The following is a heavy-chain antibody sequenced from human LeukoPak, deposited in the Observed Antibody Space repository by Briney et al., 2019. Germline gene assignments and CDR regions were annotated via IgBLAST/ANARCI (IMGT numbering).Heavy chain of an antibody. Sequence: SQTLSLTCAISGDSVSSISVTWNWIRQSPSRGLEWLGRTYYRSKWYYEYAVSVKGRININPDPSKNQFSLQLNSVTPEDTAVYYCALARSEYHYGMDVWGQGTTVTVSS. CDR3: ALARSEYHYGMDV. J-gene: IGHJ6*02. CDR2: TYYRSKWYY. CDR1: GDSVSSISVT. V-gene: IGHV6-1*01.